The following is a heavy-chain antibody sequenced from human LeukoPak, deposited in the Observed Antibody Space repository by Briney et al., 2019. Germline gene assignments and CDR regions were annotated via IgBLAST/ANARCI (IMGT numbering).Heavy chain of an antibody. CDR3: ARRYGMDV. CDR1: GFTFSIYA. Sequence: GGSLRLSCAASGFTFSIYAMSWVRQAPGKGLEWVSSISGTSGNTYYADSVKGRFAISRDNSKDTLYLQMNSLRAEDTAVYYCARRYGMDVWGQGTTVTVSS. CDR2: ISGTSGNT. V-gene: IGHV3-23*01. J-gene: IGHJ6*02.